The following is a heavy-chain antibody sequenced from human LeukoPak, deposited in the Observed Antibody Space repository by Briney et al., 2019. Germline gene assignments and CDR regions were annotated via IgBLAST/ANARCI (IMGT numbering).Heavy chain of an antibody. CDR2: IYYSGST. CDR1: GGSISSSSYY. J-gene: IGHJ3*01. V-gene: IGHV4-39*07. Sequence: SETLSLTCTVSGGSISSSSYYWGWIRQPPGKGLEWIESIYYSGSTYYNPSLQSRVTILVDTSKNQLSLKLNSVTAADTAVYYCARDVIPWGQGTMVTVSS. D-gene: IGHD2-21*01. CDR3: ARDVIP.